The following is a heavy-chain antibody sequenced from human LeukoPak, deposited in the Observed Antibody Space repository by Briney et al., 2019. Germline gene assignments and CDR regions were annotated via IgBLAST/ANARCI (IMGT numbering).Heavy chain of an antibody. CDR3: ARQAGPLDY. D-gene: IGHD6-19*01. Sequence: SETLSLTCTVSGGSISGYYWSWIRQPPGKGLEWIGYIYYTGSTNYNPSLKSRLTISVDTSKNQFSLKLSSVTAADTAVYYCARQAGPLDYWGQGTLVTVSS. CDR2: IYYTGST. J-gene: IGHJ4*02. CDR1: GGSISGYY. V-gene: IGHV4-59*08.